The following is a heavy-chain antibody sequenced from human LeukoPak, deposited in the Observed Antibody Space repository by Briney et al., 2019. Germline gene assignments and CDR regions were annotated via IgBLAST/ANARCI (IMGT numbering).Heavy chain of an antibody. D-gene: IGHD2-2*01. J-gene: IGHJ4*02. Sequence: SETLSLTCTVSGGSISSSSYYWGWIRQPPGKGLEWIGSIYYSGSTYYNPSLKSRVTISVDTSKNQFSLKLSSVTAADTAVYYCARDSIIVVVPAAMFDYLGQGTLVTVSS. V-gene: IGHV4-39*07. CDR2: IYYSGST. CDR3: ARDSIIVVVPAAMFDY. CDR1: GGSISSSSYY.